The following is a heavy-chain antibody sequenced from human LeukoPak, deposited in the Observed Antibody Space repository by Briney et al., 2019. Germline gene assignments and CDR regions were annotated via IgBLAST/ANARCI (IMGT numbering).Heavy chain of an antibody. V-gene: IGHV4-34*01. J-gene: IGHJ6*02. Sequence: SETLSLTCAVYGGSFSGYYWSWIRQPPGKGLEWIGEINHSGSTNYNPSLKSRVTISVDTSKNQFSLKLSSVTAADTAVYYCARGVLEWLLYDYYYYGMDVWGQGTTVTVSS. D-gene: IGHD3-3*01. CDR3: ARGVLEWLLYDYYYYGMDV. CDR2: INHSGST. CDR1: GGSFSGYY.